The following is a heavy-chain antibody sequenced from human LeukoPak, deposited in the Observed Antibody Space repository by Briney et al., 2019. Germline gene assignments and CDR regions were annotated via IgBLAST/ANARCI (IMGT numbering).Heavy chain of an antibody. CDR2: IYYSGST. CDR3: ARGVAGSGSTPKY. Sequence: SETLSLTCTVSGGSISSSSYYWGWIRQPPGKGLEWIGSIYYSGSTYYNPSLKSRVTISEDSSKSQSSLKLTSVTAADTAVYYCARGVAGSGSTPKYWGQGTLVTVSS. V-gene: IGHV4-39*07. J-gene: IGHJ4*02. CDR1: GGSISSSSYY. D-gene: IGHD1-26*01.